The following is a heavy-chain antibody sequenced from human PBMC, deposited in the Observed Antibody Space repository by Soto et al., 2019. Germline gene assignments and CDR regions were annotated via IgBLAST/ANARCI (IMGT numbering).Heavy chain of an antibody. CDR2: INHSGST. D-gene: IGHD5-18*01. CDR3: ASEATATARWDYYGMDV. V-gene: IGHV4-34*01. J-gene: IGHJ6*02. Sequence: SETLSLTCAVYGGSFSGYYWSWIRQPPGKGLEWIGEINHSGSTNYNPSLKSRATISVDTSKNQFSLKLSYVTAADTAVYYCASEATATARWDYYGMDVWGQATTGTVS. CDR1: GGSFSGYY.